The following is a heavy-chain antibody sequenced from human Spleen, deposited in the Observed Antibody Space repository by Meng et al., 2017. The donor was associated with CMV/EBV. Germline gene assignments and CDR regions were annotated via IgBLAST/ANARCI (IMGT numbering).Heavy chain of an antibody. Sequence: GSLRLSCAVYGGSFSGYYWSWIRQPPGKGLEWIGEINHSGSTNYNPSLRSRVTISVDTSKNQFSLKLSSVPAAATAVYYCARAPSYDNYYYGMDVWGQGTTVTVSS. V-gene: IGHV4-34*01. CDR2: INHSGST. CDR1: GGSFSGYY. J-gene: IGHJ6*02. CDR3: ARAPSYDNYYYGMDV. D-gene: IGHD3-9*01.